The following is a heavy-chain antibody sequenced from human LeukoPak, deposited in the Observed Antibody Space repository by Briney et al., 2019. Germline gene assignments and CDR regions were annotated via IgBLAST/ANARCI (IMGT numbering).Heavy chain of an antibody. CDR3: ARTRGQYYYDSSGYYSDY. Sequence: SVKVSCKASGGTFSSYAISWVRQAPGQGLEWMGGIIPIFGTANYAQKFQGRVTITTDESTSTAYMELSSLRSDDTAVYYCARTRGQYYYDSSGYYSDYWGLGTLVTVSS. J-gene: IGHJ4*02. CDR2: IIPIFGTA. CDR1: GGTFSSYA. V-gene: IGHV1-69*05. D-gene: IGHD3-22*01.